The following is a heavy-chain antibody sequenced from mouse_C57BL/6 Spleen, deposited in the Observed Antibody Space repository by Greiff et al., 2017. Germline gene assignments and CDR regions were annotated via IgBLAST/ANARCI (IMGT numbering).Heavy chain of an antibody. V-gene: IGHV5-4*01. CDR2: ISDGGSYT. J-gene: IGHJ1*03. Sequence: EVKLMESGGGLVKPGGSLKLSCAASGFTFSSYAMSWVRQTPEKRLEWVATISDGGSYTYYPDNVKGRFTISRDNAKNNLYLQMSHLKSEDTAMYYCARDRGPYAFDVWGTGTTVTVSS. D-gene: IGHD6-5*01. CDR3: ARDRGPYAFDV. CDR1: GFTFSSYA.